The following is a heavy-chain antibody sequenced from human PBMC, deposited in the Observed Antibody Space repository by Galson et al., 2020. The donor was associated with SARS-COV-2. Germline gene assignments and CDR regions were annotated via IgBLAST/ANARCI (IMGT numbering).Heavy chain of an antibody. V-gene: IGHV3-33*01. CDR2: IWYDGSNK. CDR3: ARGLVHLDYFDY. CDR1: GFTFSSYG. D-gene: IGHD6-19*01. J-gene: IGHJ4*02. Sequence: GSLRLSCAASGFTFSSYGMHWVRQAPGKGLEWVAVIWYDGSNKYYADSVKGRFTISRDNSKNTLYLQMNSLRAEDTAVYYCARGLVHLDYFDYWGQGTLVTVSS.